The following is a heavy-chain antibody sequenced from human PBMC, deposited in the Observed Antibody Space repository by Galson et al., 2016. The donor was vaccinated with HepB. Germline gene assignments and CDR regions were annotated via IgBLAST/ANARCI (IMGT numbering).Heavy chain of an antibody. Sequence: SLRLSCAPSGFSVSNNYMNWVRQAPGKGLEWVSVIYSGDYTYYADSVKGRFTISRDISKNTLYLQMNRLRAEDTAVYYCARDLVVTRNYYYYHYMDVWGKGTPGTLSS. D-gene: IGHD3-22*01. J-gene: IGHJ6*03. CDR1: GFSVSNNY. CDR2: IYSGDYT. CDR3: ARDLVVTRNYYYYHYMDV. V-gene: IGHV3-53*01.